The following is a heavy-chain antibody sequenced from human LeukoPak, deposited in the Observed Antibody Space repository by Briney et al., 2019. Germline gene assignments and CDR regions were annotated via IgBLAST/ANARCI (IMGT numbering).Heavy chain of an antibody. J-gene: IGHJ4*01. Sequence: GGSLRLSCAASGFTFSSYAMHWVRQAPGKGLEWVSAISGSGGSTYYADSVKGRFTISRDNSKNTLYLQMNSLRAEDTAVYYCVRSAFLTTEFYFDYWGHGTLVTVSS. D-gene: IGHD4-11*01. CDR1: GFTFSSYA. CDR3: VRSAFLTTEFYFDY. CDR2: ISGSGGST. V-gene: IGHV3-23*01.